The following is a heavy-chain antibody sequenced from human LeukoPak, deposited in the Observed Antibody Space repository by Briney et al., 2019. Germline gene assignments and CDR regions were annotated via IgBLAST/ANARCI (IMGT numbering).Heavy chain of an antibody. Sequence: SETLSLTCTVSGGSISSGGYYWSWIRQHPGKGLEWIGYIYYSGSTYYNPSLKSRVTISVDTSKNQFSLKLSSVPAADTAVYYCARFYTGNYYDSSGYLSFAFDIWGQGTMVTVSS. D-gene: IGHD3-22*01. CDR3: ARFYTGNYYDSSGYLSFAFDI. J-gene: IGHJ3*02. CDR1: GGSISSGGYY. V-gene: IGHV4-31*03. CDR2: IYYSGST.